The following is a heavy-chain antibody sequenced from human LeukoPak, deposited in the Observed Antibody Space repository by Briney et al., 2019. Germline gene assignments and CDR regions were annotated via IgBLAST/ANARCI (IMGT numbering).Heavy chain of an antibody. CDR1: GFTFSSYA. J-gene: IGHJ4*02. D-gene: IGHD6-19*01. CDR2: ISYDGSNK. Sequence: GGSLRLSCAASGFTFSSYAMHWVRQAPGKGLEWVAVISYDGSNKYYADSVKGRFTISRDNSKNTLYLQMNSLRAEDTAVYYCARGGYSSGWYYSYWGQGTLVTVSS. CDR3: ARGGYSSGWYYSY. V-gene: IGHV3-30*04.